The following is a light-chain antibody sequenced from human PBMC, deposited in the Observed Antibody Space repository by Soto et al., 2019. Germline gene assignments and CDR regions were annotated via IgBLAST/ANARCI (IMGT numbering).Light chain of an antibody. CDR3: QQYNKWPPVT. J-gene: IGKJ1*01. CDR2: DAS. CDR1: QSVNQK. Sequence: EIVLTQSPATLSVSPGERATLSCRASQSVNQKLGWYQQKPGQAPSLLIYDASTRAAGIPARISGSGSGTEFTLTISSLQSEDFALYYCQQYNKWPPVTFGQGTKVDIK. V-gene: IGKV3-15*01.